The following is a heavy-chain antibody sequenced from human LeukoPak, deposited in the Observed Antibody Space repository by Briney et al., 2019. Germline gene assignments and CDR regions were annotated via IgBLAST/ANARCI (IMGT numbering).Heavy chain of an antibody. Sequence: GGSLRLSCAASRFTFSNYWMSWVRQAPGKGLEWVANIKQDGSERNYVDSVEGRFTISRDNAKNSLYLQMNSLRAEDTALYYCAREPTSWYVSEGSFDYWGQGTLVTVSS. D-gene: IGHD6-13*01. CDR3: AREPTSWYVSEGSFDY. CDR2: IKQDGSER. V-gene: IGHV3-7*01. CDR1: RFTFSNYW. J-gene: IGHJ4*02.